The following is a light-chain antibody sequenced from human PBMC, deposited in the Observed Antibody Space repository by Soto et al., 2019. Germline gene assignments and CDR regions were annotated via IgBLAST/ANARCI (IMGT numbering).Light chain of an antibody. J-gene: IGKJ4*01. CDR3: QQFNSYPFELT. Sequence: AIPLTQSPSSLSASVGDRVTLTCRASQGISSALAWYQQKPGKAPKLLIYDASSLESGVPSRFSGSGSGTDFTLTISSLRPEDFAPYYCQQFNSYPFELTFGGGTKVEIK. CDR1: QGISSA. V-gene: IGKV1-13*02. CDR2: DAS.